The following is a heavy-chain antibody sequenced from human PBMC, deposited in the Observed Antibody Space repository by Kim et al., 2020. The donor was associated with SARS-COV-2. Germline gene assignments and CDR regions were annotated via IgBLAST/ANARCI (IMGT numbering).Heavy chain of an antibody. V-gene: IGHV4-59*01. CDR3: ARSHGPDFDY. CDR1: GGSISSYY. CDR2: IYYSGST. Sequence: SETLSLTCTVSGGSISSYYWSWIRQPPGKGLEWIGYIYYSGSTNYNPSLKSRVTISVDTSKNQFSLKLSSVTAADTAVYYCARSHGPDFDYWGQGTLVTV. J-gene: IGHJ4*02.